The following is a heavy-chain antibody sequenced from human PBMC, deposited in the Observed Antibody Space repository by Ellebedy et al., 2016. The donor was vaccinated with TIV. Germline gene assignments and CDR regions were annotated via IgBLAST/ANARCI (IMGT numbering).Heavy chain of an antibody. CDR1: GFTLNNYW. D-gene: IGHD4-17*01. Sequence: GESLKISCTASGFTLNNYWMTWVRQAPGKGLEWVANINEDGTKKHYVESVRGRFTISRDYAGNSLFLQMNSLGAEDMAVYYCARAIYGASYLWGRGTLVTVSS. J-gene: IGHJ2*01. V-gene: IGHV3-7*01. CDR2: INEDGTKK. CDR3: ARAIYGASYL.